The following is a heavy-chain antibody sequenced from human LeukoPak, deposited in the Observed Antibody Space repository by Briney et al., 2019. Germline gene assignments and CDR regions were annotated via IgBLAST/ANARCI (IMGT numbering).Heavy chain of an antibody. V-gene: IGHV3-21*01. J-gene: IGHJ4*02. CDR1: GFTFSTYN. Sequence: GGSLRLSCEGSGFTFSTYNMNWVRQAPGKGLEWVSSITRSSGNMYYADSVKGRFTISRDNAKNSLYLQMSSLRAEDTAVYYCARRGYTYGYDYWGQGTLVTVSS. D-gene: IGHD5-18*01. CDR3: ARRGYTYGYDY. CDR2: ITRSSGNM.